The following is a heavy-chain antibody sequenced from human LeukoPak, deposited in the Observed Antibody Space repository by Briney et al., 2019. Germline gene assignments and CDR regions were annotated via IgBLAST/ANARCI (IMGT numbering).Heavy chain of an antibody. V-gene: IGHV3-30-3*01. J-gene: IGHJ3*02. CDR1: GFIFSNYF. CDR2: IASDGSHT. Sequence: PGRSLRLSCAASGFIFSNYFMHWVRQAPGKGLEWVADIASDGSHTFYVESVKGRFTISRDNSKNTLYLQMNSLGPEDTAVYFCARERQDTVIHSGAFDIWGQGTMVTVSS. CDR3: ARERQDTVIHSGAFDI. D-gene: IGHD2-21*02.